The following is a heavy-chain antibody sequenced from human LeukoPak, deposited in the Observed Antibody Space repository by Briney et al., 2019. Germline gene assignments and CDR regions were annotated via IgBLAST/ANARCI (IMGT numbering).Heavy chain of an antibody. CDR2: IYHSGST. J-gene: IGHJ2*01. CDR1: GGSISSSNW. CDR3: ARAAESGAYWYFDL. Sequence: SETLSLTCAVSGGSISSSNWWSWVRQPPGKGLEWIGEIYHSGSTNYNPSLKSRVTISVDKSKNQFSLKLSSVTAADTAVYYCARAAESGAYWYFDLWGRGTLVTVSS. V-gene: IGHV4-4*02. D-gene: IGHD1-26*01.